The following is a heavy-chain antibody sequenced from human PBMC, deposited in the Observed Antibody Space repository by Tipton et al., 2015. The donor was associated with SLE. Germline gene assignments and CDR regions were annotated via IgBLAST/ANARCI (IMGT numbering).Heavy chain of an antibody. CDR1: GGSSGGGSYY. CDR2: IYTSGSP. J-gene: IGHJ5*02. V-gene: IGHV4-61*02. D-gene: IGHD2-15*01. Sequence: LRLSCTVSGGSSGGGSYYWSWIRQPAGKGLEWIGRIYTSGSPNYNPSLKSRVTISVDTSKNQFSLKLSSVTAADTTVYYCARAGNCSGGSCWNWFDPWGQGTLVTVSS. CDR3: ARAGNCSGGSCWNWFDP.